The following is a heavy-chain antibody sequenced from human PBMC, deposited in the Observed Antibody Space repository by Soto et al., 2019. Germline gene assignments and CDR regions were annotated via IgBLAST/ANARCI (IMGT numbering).Heavy chain of an antibody. CDR1: GGSFSCYY. V-gene: IGHV4-34*01. D-gene: IGHD3-16*02. CDR3: ARGTIMITFGGVIVIHNWFDP. CDR2: INHSGST. Sequence: SETLSRTCAVYGGSFSCYYWSWIRQPPGKGLEWIGEINHSGSTNYNPSLKSRVTISVDTSKNQFSLKLSSVTAADTAVYYCARGTIMITFGGVIVIHNWFDPWGQGTLVTVSS. J-gene: IGHJ5*02.